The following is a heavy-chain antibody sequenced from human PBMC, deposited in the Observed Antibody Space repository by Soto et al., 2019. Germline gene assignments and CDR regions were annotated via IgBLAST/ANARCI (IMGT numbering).Heavy chain of an antibody. CDR1: GGSISSSSYY. Sequence: SETLSLTCTVSGGSISSSSYYWGWIRQPPGKGLEWIGSIYYSGSTYYNPSLKSRVTISVDTSKNQFSLKLSSVTAADTAVYYCAREHWDYYFDYWGQGTLVTVSS. V-gene: IGHV4-39*07. J-gene: IGHJ4*02. CDR3: AREHWDYYFDY. D-gene: IGHD1-7*01. CDR2: IYYSGST.